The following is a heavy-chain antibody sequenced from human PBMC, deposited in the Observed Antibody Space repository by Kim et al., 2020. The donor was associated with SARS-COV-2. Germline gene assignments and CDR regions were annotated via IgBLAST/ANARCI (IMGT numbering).Heavy chain of an antibody. D-gene: IGHD1-26*01. CDR1: GDSISSSSYY. Sequence: SETLSLTCTVSGDSISSSSYYWGWIRQPPGKGLEWIGSIYYSGSTHYNPSLKSRVSISVDTSKNQFSLKLSSVTAADTAVYYCARHLCGSPIYGMDVWGQGTTVTVSS. V-gene: IGHV4-39*01. J-gene: IGHJ6*02. CDR3: ARHLCGSPIYGMDV. CDR2: IYYSGST.